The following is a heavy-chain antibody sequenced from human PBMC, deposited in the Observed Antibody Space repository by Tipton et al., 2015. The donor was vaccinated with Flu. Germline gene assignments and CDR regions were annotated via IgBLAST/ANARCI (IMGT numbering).Heavy chain of an antibody. Sequence: QLVQSGGGVVQPGRSLRLSCAASGFTFSSYGMHWVRQAPGKGLEWVAVISYDGSNKYYADSVKGRFTISRDNSKNTLYLQMNSLRAEDTAVYYCAKDYSSSWYGGYYYYYGMDVWGQGTRSPSP. J-gene: IGHJ6*02. CDR2: ISYDGSNK. D-gene: IGHD6-13*01. V-gene: IGHV3-30*18. CDR1: GFTFSSYG. CDR3: AKDYSSSWYGGYYYYYGMDV.